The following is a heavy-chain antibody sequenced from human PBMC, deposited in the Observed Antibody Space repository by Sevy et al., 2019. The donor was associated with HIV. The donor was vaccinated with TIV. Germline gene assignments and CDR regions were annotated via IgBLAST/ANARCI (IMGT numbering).Heavy chain of an antibody. Sequence: GGSLRLSCAASGFTFSSYAMSWVRQAPGKGLEWVSAISGSGGSTYYADSVKGRFTISRDNSKNTLYLQMNSLRAEDTAVYYCVKTPSDIVATIGGDYYYYYYGMDVWGQGTTVTVSS. CDR2: ISGSGGST. CDR3: VKTPSDIVATIGGDYYYYYYGMDV. J-gene: IGHJ6*02. CDR1: GFTFSSYA. D-gene: IGHD5-12*01. V-gene: IGHV3-23*01.